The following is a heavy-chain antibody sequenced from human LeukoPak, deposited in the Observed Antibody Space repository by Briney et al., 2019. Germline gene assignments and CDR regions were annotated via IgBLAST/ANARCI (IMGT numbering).Heavy chain of an antibody. J-gene: IGHJ4*02. CDR2: ISGSGGST. CDR1: GFTFSSYA. CDR3: AKASAMIVVVSRHFDY. D-gene: IGHD3-22*01. V-gene: IGHV3-23*01. Sequence: GGSLRLSCAASGFTFSSYAMSWVRQAPGKGLEWVSAISGSGGSTYYADSVKGRFTISRDNSKNTLYLQMNSLRAEDTAVYYCAKASAMIVVVSRHFDYWGQGTLVTVSS.